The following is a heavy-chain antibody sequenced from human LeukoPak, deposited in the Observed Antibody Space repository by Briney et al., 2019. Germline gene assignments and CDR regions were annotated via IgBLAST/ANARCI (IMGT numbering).Heavy chain of an antibody. D-gene: IGHD3-3*01. Sequence: GASVKVSCKASGGTFSSYAISWVRQAPGQGLEWMGGIIPIFGTANYAQKFQGRVTITADESTSTAYMELSSLRSEDTAVYYCARVLPYYDFWSGYYTGGWFDPWGQGTLVTVSS. J-gene: IGHJ5*02. CDR2: IIPIFGTA. CDR1: GGTFSSYA. CDR3: ARVLPYYDFWSGYYTGGWFDP. V-gene: IGHV1-69*13.